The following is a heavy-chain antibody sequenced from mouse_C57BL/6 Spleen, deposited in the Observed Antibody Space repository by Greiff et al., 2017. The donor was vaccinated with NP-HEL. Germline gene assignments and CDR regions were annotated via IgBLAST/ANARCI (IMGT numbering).Heavy chain of an antibody. V-gene: IGHV14-1*01. CDR3: TKSFSITTVVARYFDV. Sequence: VQLQQSGAELVRPGASVKLSCTASGFNIKDYYLHWVKQRPEQGLEWIGRIAPEDGDTEYAPTFQGKATMTADTSSNTAYLQLSSLTSEDTAVYYCTKSFSITTVVARYFDVWGTGTTVTVSS. CDR2: IAPEDGDT. D-gene: IGHD1-1*01. CDR1: GFNIKDYY. J-gene: IGHJ1*03.